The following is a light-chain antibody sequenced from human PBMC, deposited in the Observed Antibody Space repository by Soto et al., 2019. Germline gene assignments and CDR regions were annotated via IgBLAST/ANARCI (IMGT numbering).Light chain of an antibody. Sequence: QSALTQPASVSGSPGQSITISCTGTSSDVGGYNYVSWYQQHPGKVPKLLIYEVTNRPSGVSNRFSGSKSGSTASLTISGLQPEDEADYYCSSYTSTSTVVFGGGTKVTVL. CDR2: EVT. V-gene: IGLV2-14*01. CDR3: SSYTSTSTVV. CDR1: SSDVGGYNY. J-gene: IGLJ2*01.